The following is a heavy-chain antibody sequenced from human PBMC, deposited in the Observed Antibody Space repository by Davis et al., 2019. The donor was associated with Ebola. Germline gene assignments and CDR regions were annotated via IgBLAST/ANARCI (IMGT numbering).Heavy chain of an antibody. CDR2: INHSGST. D-gene: IGHD3-10*01. CDR1: GGSFSGYY. Sequence: SETLSLTCAVYGGSFSGYYWSWIRQPPGKGLEWIGEINHSGSTNYNPSLKSRVTMSVDTSKNQFSLKLSSVTAADTAVYYCARFARRLDYWGQGTLVIVSS. J-gene: IGHJ4*02. V-gene: IGHV4-34*01. CDR3: ARFARRLDY.